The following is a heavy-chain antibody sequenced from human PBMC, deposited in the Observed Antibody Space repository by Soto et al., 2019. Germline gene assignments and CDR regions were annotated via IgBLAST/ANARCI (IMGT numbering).Heavy chain of an antibody. D-gene: IGHD6-6*01. CDR1: GGSISDFY. J-gene: IGHJ4*02. V-gene: IGHV4-59*01. Sequence: KLPETLSLTCTVSGGSISDFYWSWIRQPPGKGLEWIGYIYYSGSTNYNPSLKGRVTISVDTSKNQFSLNLRSMSPADTAVYYCARVGGLAARTFDYWGPGTLVTVSS. CDR3: ARVGGLAARTFDY. CDR2: IYYSGST.